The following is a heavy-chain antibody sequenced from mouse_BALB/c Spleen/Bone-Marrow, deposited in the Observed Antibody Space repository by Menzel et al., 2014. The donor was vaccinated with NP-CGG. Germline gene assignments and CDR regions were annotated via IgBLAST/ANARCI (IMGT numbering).Heavy chain of an antibody. Sequence: EVKLMESGTVLASPGASVKMSCKASGYTFTSYWMHWVKQRPGQGLEWIGTIYPGNSDTTYNQKFKGKAKLTAVTSTSTAYMELSSLTNEDSAVYYCTTLARNYFDYWGQGTTLTVSS. J-gene: IGHJ2*01. CDR3: TTLARNYFDY. CDR2: IYPGNSDT. V-gene: IGHV1-5*01. CDR1: GYTFTSYW.